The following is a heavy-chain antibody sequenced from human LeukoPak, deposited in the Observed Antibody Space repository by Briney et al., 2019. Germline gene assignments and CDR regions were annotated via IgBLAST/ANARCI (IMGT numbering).Heavy chain of an antibody. CDR3: ATETYCTNGVCLPVY. D-gene: IGHD2-8*01. Sequence: GASVKVSCKASGYTFTSYYMHWVRQAPGQGLEWMGIINPSGGSTSYAQKFQGRVTMTRDMSTSTVYMELSSLRSEDTAVYYCATETYCTNGVCLPVYWGQGTLVTVSS. J-gene: IGHJ4*02. V-gene: IGHV1-46*01. CDR1: GYTFTSYY. CDR2: INPSGGST.